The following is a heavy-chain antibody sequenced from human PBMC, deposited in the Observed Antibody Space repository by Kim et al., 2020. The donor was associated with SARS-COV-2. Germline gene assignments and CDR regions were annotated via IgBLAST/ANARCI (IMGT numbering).Heavy chain of an antibody. D-gene: IGHD3-10*01. CDR3: AKVHPEGSSNDY. V-gene: IGHV3-23*01. J-gene: IGHJ4*02. Sequence: YYADSVKGRFTISRDNSKNTLYLQMNSLRAEDTAVYYCAKVHPEGSSNDYWGQGTLVTVSS.